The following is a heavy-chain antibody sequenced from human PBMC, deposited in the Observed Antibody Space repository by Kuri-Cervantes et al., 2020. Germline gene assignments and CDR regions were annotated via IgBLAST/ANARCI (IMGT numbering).Heavy chain of an antibody. CDR1: GYTFTSYG. CDR3: TRRGVYSGYDSNDY. CDR2: ISAYNGNT. Sequence: ASVKVSCKASGYTFTSYGISWVRQAPGQGLEWMGWISAYNGNTNYAQKLQGRVTMTTDTSTSTAYMGLRSLRSDDTAVYYCTRRGVYSGYDSNDYWGQGTLVTVSS. J-gene: IGHJ4*02. V-gene: IGHV1-18*01. D-gene: IGHD5-12*01.